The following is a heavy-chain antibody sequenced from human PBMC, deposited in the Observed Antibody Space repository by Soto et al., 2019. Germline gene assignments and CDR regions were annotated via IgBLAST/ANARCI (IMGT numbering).Heavy chain of an antibody. J-gene: IGHJ3*02. CDR1: GFTFSSYG. D-gene: IGHD7-27*01. CDR2: IWYDGSNK. V-gene: IGHV3-33*01. Sequence: HGGSLRLSCAASGFTFSSYGMHWVRQAPGKGLEWVEVIWYDGSNKYYADSVKGRFTISRDNSKNTLYLQMNSLRAEGTVVYYCARDPPDWGAFDILGQGTMVTVSS. CDR3: ARDPPDWGAFDI.